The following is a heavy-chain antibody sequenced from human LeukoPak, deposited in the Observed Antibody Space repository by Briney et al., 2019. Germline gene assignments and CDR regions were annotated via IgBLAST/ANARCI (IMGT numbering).Heavy chain of an antibody. CDR1: GYSISSGYY. V-gene: IGHV4-38-2*02. D-gene: IGHD4-17*01. J-gene: IGHJ4*02. CDR3: ARGIDYALDY. CDR2: IYHSGST. Sequence: SETLSLTCTVSGYSISSGYYWGWIRQPPGKGLEWIGSIYHSGSTYYNPSLKSRVTISVDTSKNQFSLKLSSVTAADTAVYYCARGIDYALDYWGQGTLVTVSS.